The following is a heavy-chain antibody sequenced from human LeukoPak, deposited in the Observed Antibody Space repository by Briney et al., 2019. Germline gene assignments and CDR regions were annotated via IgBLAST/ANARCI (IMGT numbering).Heavy chain of an antibody. Sequence: SETLSLTCTVSGGSISSSSYYWGWIRQPPGKGLEWIGSIYYSGSTYYNPSLKSRVTISVDTSKNQFSLKLSSVTAADTAVYYCATVALDRDSSGYYHTPWGQGTLVTVSS. CDR3: ATVALDRDSSGYYHTP. CDR1: GGSISSSSYY. D-gene: IGHD3-22*01. CDR2: IYYSGST. J-gene: IGHJ4*02. V-gene: IGHV4-39*07.